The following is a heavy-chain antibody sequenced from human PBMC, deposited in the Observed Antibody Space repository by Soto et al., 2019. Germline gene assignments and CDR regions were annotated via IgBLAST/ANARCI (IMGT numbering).Heavy chain of an antibody. CDR3: ARETPFYYDSSGSPSGYFDY. D-gene: IGHD3-22*01. Sequence: GGSLRLSCAASGFTFSSYGMHWVRQAPGKGLEWVAVIWYDGSNKYYADSVKGRFTISRDNSKNTLYLQMNSLRAEDTAVYYCARETPFYYDSSGSPSGYFDYWGQGTLVTVSS. CDR1: GFTFSSYG. J-gene: IGHJ4*02. V-gene: IGHV3-33*01. CDR2: IWYDGSNK.